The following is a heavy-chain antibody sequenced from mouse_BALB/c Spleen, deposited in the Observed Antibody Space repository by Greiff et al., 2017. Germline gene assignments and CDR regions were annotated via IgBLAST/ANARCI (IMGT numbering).Heavy chain of an antibody. V-gene: IGHV7-3*02. Sequence: EVKLMESGGGLVQPGGSLRLSCATSGFTFTDYYMSWVRQPPGKALEWLGFIRNKANGYTTEYSASVKGRFTISRDNSQSILYLQMNTLRAEDSATYYCARDGANYYFDYWGQGTTLTVSS. CDR2: IRNKANGYTT. D-gene: IGHD3-1*01. CDR1: GFTFTDYY. J-gene: IGHJ2*01. CDR3: ARDGANYYFDY.